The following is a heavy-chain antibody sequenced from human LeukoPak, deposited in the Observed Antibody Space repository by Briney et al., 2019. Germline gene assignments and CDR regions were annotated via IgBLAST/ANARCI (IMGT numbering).Heavy chain of an antibody. D-gene: IGHD2-15*01. Sequence: SVKVSCKASGGTLTPSAVSWAPQAPGQGLEWMGGIIPIFGTANYAQKFQGRVTITADESTSTAYMELSSLRSEDTAVYYFAKADTAIVLLAAASHNWCYPGGQGTLVTVSS. CDR1: GGTLTPSA. J-gene: IGHJ5*02. CDR3: AKADTAIVLLAAASHNWCYP. CDR2: IIPIFGTA. V-gene: IGHV1-69*13.